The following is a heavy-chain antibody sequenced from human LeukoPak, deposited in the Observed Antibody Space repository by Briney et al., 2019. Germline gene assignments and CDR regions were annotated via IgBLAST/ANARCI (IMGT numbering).Heavy chain of an antibody. CDR2: IYTGGIT. CDR1: GGSLNNYY. Sequence: SETLSLTCIVSGGSLNNYYWSWIRQPAGKGLEWLGRIYTGGITNYNPSLKSRVTISVDTSKNQFSLRLTSVTAADTAVYYCARDYRDGYNFDYWGQGTLVTVSS. V-gene: IGHV4-4*07. CDR3: ARDYRDGYNFDY. D-gene: IGHD5-24*01. J-gene: IGHJ4*02.